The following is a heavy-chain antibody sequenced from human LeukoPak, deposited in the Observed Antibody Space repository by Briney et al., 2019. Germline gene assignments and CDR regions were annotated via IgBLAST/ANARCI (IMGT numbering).Heavy chain of an antibody. V-gene: IGHV3-21*01. D-gene: IGHD1-1*01. J-gene: IGHJ4*02. CDR2: ISSSSSYI. CDR3: ARAPYADPGHDY. CDR1: GFTFSSYS. Sequence: PGGSLRLSCAASGFTFSSYSMNWVRQAPGKGLEWVSSISSSSSYIYYADSVKGRFTISRDNAKNSLYLQLNSLRAEDTAVYYCARAPYADPGHDYWGQGTLVTVSS.